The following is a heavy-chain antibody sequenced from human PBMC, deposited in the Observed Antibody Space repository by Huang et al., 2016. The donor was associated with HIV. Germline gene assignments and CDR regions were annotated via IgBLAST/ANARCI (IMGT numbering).Heavy chain of an antibody. Sequence: QVQLVQSGSELQKPGASVKVSCKASGYTFTNYAMNWVRQAPGHGLEWMGWINTGRCVFSLDTSVSTAYLQISSLKAEDTAMYYCARGFSSWPNSDYWGQGTLVTVSS. D-gene: IGHD6-13*01. CDR3: ARGFSSWPNSDY. J-gene: IGHJ4*02. CDR2: IN. V-gene: IGHV7-4-1*02. CDR1: GYTFTNYA.